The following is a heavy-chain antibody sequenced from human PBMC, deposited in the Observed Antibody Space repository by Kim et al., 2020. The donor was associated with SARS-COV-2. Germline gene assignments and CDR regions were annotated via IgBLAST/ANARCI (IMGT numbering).Heavy chain of an antibody. CDR2: IYPGDSDT. J-gene: IGHJ5*02. CDR1: GYSFTSYW. V-gene: IGHV5-51*01. Sequence: GESLKISCKGSGYSFTSYWIGWVRQMPGKGLEWMGIIYPGDSDTRYSPSFQGQVTISADKSISTAYLQWSSLKASDTAMYYCARIGYCSGGSCYRGWFDPWGQGTLVTVSS. D-gene: IGHD2-15*01. CDR3: ARIGYCSGGSCYRGWFDP.